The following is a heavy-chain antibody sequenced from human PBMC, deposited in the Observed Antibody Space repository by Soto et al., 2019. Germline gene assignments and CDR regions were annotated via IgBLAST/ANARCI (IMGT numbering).Heavy chain of an antibody. J-gene: IGHJ3*02. CDR2: ISNDGSST. V-gene: IGHV3-23*01. Sequence: EVKLLESGGGLVQPGGSLRLSWVGSEFTFSMTWVRQAPGKGLEWVSMISNDGSSTYYADSVKGRFTISRDNSKKILYLQMNSLRAEDTAVYYCAQRPDAFDIWGQGTMVTVSS. CDR3: AQRPDAFDI. CDR1: EFTFS.